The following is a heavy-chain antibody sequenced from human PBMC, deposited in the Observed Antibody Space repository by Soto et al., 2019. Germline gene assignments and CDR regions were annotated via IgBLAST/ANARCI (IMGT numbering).Heavy chain of an antibody. CDR1: GFTFSSYS. CDR2: ISSSDTTI. Sequence: EVQLVESGGGLVQPGGSLRLSCAASGFTFSSYSMNWVRQAPGKGLEWVSYISSSDTTIYYADSVKGPFTISRDNAKNSLHLQMNSLRAEDTALYYCARGTTYYDILTGYDYWGQGTLVTVSS. D-gene: IGHD3-9*01. J-gene: IGHJ4*02. V-gene: IGHV3-48*01. CDR3: ARGTTYYDILTGYDY.